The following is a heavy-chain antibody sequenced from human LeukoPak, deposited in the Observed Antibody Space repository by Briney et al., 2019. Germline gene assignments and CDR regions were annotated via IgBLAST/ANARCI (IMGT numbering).Heavy chain of an antibody. CDR3: ASHGDYLPDYFDY. CDR1: GFTFSSYW. Sequence: PGGSVRLSCAASGFTFSSYWMSWVRQAPGKGLEWVANIKQDGSEKYYVDSVKGRFTISRDNAKNSLYLQMNSLRAEDTAVYYCASHGDYLPDYFDYWGQGTLVTLYS. V-gene: IGHV3-7*01. D-gene: IGHD4-17*01. J-gene: IGHJ4*02. CDR2: IKQDGSEK.